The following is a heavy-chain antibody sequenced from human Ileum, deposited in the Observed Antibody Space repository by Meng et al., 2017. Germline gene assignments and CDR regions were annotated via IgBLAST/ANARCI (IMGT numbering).Heavy chain of an antibody. CDR2: MNPNSGNT. J-gene: IGHJ4*02. CDR1: GYTFTSYD. Sequence: QLVPSWHEVKKPGASVKVSCKASGYTFTSYDNNWVRQASGQGLEWMGWMNPNSGNTGYAQKFQGRVTMTRNTSISTAYMELSSLRSEDTAVYYCARIGGSRGVYYGSVAFDYWGQGTLVTVSS. V-gene: IGHV1-8*01. CDR3: ARIGGSRGVYYGSVAFDY. D-gene: IGHD3-10*01.